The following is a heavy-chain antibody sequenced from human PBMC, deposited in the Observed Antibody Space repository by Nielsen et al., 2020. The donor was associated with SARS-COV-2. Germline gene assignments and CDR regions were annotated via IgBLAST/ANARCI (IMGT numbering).Heavy chain of an antibody. Sequence: GGSLRLSCAASGFTFDDYAMHWVRQAPGKGLEWVSGISWNSGGIGYADSVKGRFTISRDNAKNSLYLQMNSLRAEDTALYYCAKAHSLAAPGDYWGQGTLVTVSS. CDR2: ISWNSGGI. V-gene: IGHV3-9*01. J-gene: IGHJ4*02. D-gene: IGHD6-13*01. CDR1: GFTFDDYA. CDR3: AKAHSLAAPGDY.